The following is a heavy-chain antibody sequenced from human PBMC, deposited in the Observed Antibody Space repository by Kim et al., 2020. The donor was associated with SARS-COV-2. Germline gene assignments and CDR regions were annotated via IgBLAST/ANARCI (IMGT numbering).Heavy chain of an antibody. D-gene: IGHD2-2*01. J-gene: IGHJ4*01. Sequence: SETLSLTCAVYGGSFSGYYWSWIRQPPGKGLEWIGEINHSGSTNYNPSLKSRVTISVDTSKNQFSLKLSSVTAADTAVYYCARFGDIVVVPAASYYFDY. V-gene: IGHV4-34*01. CDR3: ARFGDIVVVPAASYYFDY. CDR1: GGSFSGYY. CDR2: INHSGST.